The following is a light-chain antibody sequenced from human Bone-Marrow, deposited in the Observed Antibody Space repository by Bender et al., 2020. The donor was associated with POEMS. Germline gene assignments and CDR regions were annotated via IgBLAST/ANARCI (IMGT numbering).Light chain of an antibody. CDR3: AAWEDSLNGWV. CDR1: SRDIGSYNL. V-gene: IGLV2-23*01. CDR2: EGS. J-gene: IGLJ3*02. Sequence: QSALTQPASVSGSPGQSITISCTGTSRDIGSYNLVSWYQQHPGKAPKLMIYEGSKRPSGISDRFSGSKSGNTASLTISGLQAEDEADYYCAAWEDSLNGWVFGGGTKLTVL.